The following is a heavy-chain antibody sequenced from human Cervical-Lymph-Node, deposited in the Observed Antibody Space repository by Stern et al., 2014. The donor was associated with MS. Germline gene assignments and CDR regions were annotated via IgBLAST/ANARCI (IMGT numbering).Heavy chain of an antibody. CDR1: GGTFSSYA. J-gene: IGHJ6*02. CDR2: IIPIFGTA. D-gene: IGHD2-2*01. CDR3: ARDDIVVVPAPWTGVHYYGMDV. Sequence: QVQLGQSGAEVKKPGSSVKVSCKASGGTFSSYAISWVRQAPGKGLDWMGVIIPIFGTAICAQKFQGRVTITADKSTSTAYMELSSLRSEDTAVYYCARDDIVVVPAPWTGVHYYGMDVWGQGTTVTVSS. V-gene: IGHV1-69*06.